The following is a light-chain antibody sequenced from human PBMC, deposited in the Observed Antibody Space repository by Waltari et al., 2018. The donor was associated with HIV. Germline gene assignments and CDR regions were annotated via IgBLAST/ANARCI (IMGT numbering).Light chain of an antibody. Sequence: QSVLTQPPSISGAPGQRITVSCSGTSSNIGAGYDVHWYQQLPGTAPNLLLYKNKTRPSGVPDRFSASKAAASASLAITGLQAADEGDYFCQSYDTSLSAWVFGGGTKLTVL. V-gene: IGLV1-40*03. CDR2: KNK. J-gene: IGLJ2*01. CDR1: SSNIGAGYD. CDR3: QSYDTSLSAWV.